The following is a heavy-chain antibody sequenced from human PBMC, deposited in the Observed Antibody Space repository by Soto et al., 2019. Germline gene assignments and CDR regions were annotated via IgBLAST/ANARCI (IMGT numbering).Heavy chain of an antibody. D-gene: IGHD4-17*01. V-gene: IGHV1-3*01. J-gene: IGHJ6*03. CDR2: INAGNGNT. CDR3: ARGRGDKTGFLSTVFYYYYMDV. CDR1: GYTFTSYA. Sequence: ASVKVSCKASGYTFTSYAMHWVRQAPGQRLEWMGWINAGNGNTKYSQKFQGRVTITRDTSASTAYMELSSLRSEDTAVYYCARGRGDKTGFLSTVFYYYYMDVWGKGTTVTVSS.